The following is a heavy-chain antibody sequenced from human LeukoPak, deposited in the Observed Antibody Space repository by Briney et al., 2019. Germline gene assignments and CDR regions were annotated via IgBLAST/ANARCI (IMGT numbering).Heavy chain of an antibody. J-gene: IGHJ3*02. CDR2: ISSSSSYI. CDR1: GFTFNTYN. Sequence: GGSLRLSCAGSGFTFNTYNMNWVRQAPGKGLEWVSSISSSSSYIYYADSVKGRFTISRDNSKNTLYLQMNSLRAEDTAVYYCAKTYAYYDSSGYWPDAFDIWGQGTMVTVSS. D-gene: IGHD3-22*01. V-gene: IGHV3-21*04. CDR3: AKTYAYYDSSGYWPDAFDI.